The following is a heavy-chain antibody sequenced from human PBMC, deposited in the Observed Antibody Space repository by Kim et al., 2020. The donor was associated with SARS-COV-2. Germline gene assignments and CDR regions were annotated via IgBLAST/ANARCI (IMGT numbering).Heavy chain of an antibody. CDR1: GGSFSGYY. J-gene: IGHJ4*01. CDR3: ARRRGVLSRSKKYYFDY. CDR2: INHSGST. V-gene: IGHV4-34*01. D-gene: IGHD3-10*01. Sequence: SETLSLTCAVYGGSFSGYYWSWIRQPPGKGLEWIGEINHSGSTNYNPSLKSRVTISVDTSKNQFSLKLSSVTAADTAVYYCARRRGVLSRSKKYYFDYWG.